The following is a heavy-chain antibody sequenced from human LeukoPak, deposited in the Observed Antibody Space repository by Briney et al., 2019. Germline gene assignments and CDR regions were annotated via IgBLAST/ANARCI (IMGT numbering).Heavy chain of an antibody. J-gene: IGHJ5*02. CDR1: GGSFSGYY. Sequence: SETLSLTCAVYGGSFSGYYWSWIRQPPGKGLEWIGSIYYSGSTYYNPSLKSRVTISVDTSKNQFSLKLSSVTAADTAVYYCARLYLSYGSGSYFGPWGQGTLVTVSS. CDR2: IYYSGST. CDR3: ARLYLSYGSGSYFGP. V-gene: IGHV4-34*01. D-gene: IGHD3-10*01.